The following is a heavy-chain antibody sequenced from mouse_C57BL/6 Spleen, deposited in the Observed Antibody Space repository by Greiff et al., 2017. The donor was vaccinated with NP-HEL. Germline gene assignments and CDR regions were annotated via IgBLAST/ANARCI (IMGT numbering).Heavy chain of an antibody. CDR1: GYSITSGYY. D-gene: IGHD1-1*01. J-gene: IGHJ3*01. Sequence: EVQRVESGPGLVKPSQSLSLTCSVTGYSITSGYYWNWIRQFPGNKLEWMGYISYDGSNNYNPSLKNRISITRDTSKNQFFLKLNSVTTEDTATYYCARNYYGSSEAWFAYWGQGTLVTVSA. V-gene: IGHV3-6*01. CDR3: ARNYYGSSEAWFAY. CDR2: ISYDGSN.